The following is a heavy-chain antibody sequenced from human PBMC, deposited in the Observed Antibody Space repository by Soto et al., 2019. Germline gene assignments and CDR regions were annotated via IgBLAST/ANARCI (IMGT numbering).Heavy chain of an antibody. V-gene: IGHV1-18*01. CDR2: ISGYNGNT. Sequence: AAVKVSCKASGYTFSNFGINWVRQAPGQGLEWMGWISGYNGNTKYAQKLQGRVTTTTDTSTSTAYMELRSLRSDDTAVYYGARVGGMGLGGGRYAMDVWGQGTTVTVSS. CDR3: ARVGGMGLGGGRYAMDV. D-gene: IGHD3-16*01. CDR1: GYTFSNFG. J-gene: IGHJ6*02.